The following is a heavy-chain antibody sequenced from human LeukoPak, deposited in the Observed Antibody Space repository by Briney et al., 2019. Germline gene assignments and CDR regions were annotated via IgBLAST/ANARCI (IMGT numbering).Heavy chain of an antibody. J-gene: IGHJ6*02. Sequence: GGSLRLSCAASGFTFSSYSMNWVRQAPGKGLEWVSSISSSSSYIYYADSVKGRFTISRDNAKNSLYLQMNSLRAEDTAVYYCARGELTTVTSYYYYGMGVWGQGTTVTVSS. D-gene: IGHD4-17*01. V-gene: IGHV3-21*01. CDR3: ARGELTTVTSYYYYGMGV. CDR2: ISSSSSYI. CDR1: GFTFSSYS.